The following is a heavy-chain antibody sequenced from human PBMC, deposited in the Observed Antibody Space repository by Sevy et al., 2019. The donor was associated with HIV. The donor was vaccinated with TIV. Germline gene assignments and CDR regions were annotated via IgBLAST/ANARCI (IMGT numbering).Heavy chain of an antibody. Sequence: SETLSLTCTVSGVSISSSSYDWGWIRQPPGKGLEWIASMFFSGSTYYNPSLKSRVTISVDTSKNQFSLKLNSVTAADTALYYCARQGGLVDRAFDYWGQGTLVTVSS. CDR1: GVSISSSSYD. J-gene: IGHJ4*02. V-gene: IGHV4-39*01. CDR3: ARQGGLVDRAFDY. D-gene: IGHD3-10*01. CDR2: MFFSGST.